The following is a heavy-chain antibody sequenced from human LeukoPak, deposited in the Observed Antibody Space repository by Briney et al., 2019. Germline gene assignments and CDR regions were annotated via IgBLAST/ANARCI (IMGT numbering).Heavy chain of an antibody. V-gene: IGHV4-34*01. J-gene: IGHJ4*02. CDR1: GGSFSGYY. Sequence: SETLSLTCAVYGGSFSGYYWSWIRQPPGKGLEWIGEINHSGSTNYNPSLKSRVTISVDTSKNQFSLKLSSVTAADTAVYYCARDFTQYVGASADWGQGTLVTVSS. CDR2: INHSGST. D-gene: IGHD1-26*01. CDR3: ARDFTQYVGASAD.